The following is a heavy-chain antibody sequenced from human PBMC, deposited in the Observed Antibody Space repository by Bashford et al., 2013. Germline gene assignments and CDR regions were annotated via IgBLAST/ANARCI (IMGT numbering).Heavy chain of an antibody. J-gene: IGHJ4*02. CDR3: ARRYYGSGSPLFDY. CDR2: IYYSGST. D-gene: IGHD3-10*01. V-gene: IGHV4-39*01. Sequence: SETLSLTCTVSGGSISSSSYYWGWIRQPPGKGLEWIGSIYYSGSTYYNPSLKSRVTISVDTSKNQFSLKLSSVTAADTAVYYCARRYYGSGSPLFDYWGQGTLVTVSS. CDR1: GGSISSSSYY.